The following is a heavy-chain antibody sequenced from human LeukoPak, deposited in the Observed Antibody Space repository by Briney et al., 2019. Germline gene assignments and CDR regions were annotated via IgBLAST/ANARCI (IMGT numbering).Heavy chain of an antibody. V-gene: IGHV1-69*13. CDR2: IIPIFGTA. Sequence: ASVKVSCKASGGTFSSYAISWVRQAPGQGLEWMGGIIPIFGTANYAQKFQGRVTITADESTSTAYMELSSLRSEDTAVYYCARALGYYYDSSGSFDIWGQGTMVTVSS. J-gene: IGHJ3*02. CDR3: ARALGYYYDSSGSFDI. D-gene: IGHD3-22*01. CDR1: GGTFSSYA.